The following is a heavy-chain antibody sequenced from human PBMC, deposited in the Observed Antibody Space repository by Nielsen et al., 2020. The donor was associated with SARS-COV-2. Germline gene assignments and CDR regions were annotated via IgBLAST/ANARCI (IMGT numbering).Heavy chain of an antibody. V-gene: IGHV3-33*06. CDR2: IWYDGSNK. D-gene: IGHD2-2*01. Sequence: GGSLRLSCAASEVTFRSHDMQWVRQAPGKGLECVARIWYDGSNKYYADSVKGRFTISRDNSKNTLYLQMNSLRAEDTAVYYCAKCASRPSYYFDYWGQGTLVTVSS. CDR1: EVTFRSHD. J-gene: IGHJ4*02. CDR3: AKCASRPSYYFDY.